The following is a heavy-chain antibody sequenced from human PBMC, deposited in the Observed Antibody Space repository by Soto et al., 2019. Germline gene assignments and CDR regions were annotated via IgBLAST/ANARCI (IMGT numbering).Heavy chain of an antibody. Sequence: QVQLQESGPGLMKPSGTLSLICSVSGESVGRGTNYWSWVRQAPGMGLEWIGYIFDAATAIYNPPFESRVSISLVAAKNQVSLKLTSVTAADTAIYYCARDRRGRADGFSYYYGMEVWGQGTSVTVSS. CDR3: ARDRRGRADGFSYYYGMEV. V-gene: IGHV4-61*01. J-gene: IGHJ6*02. CDR2: IFDAATA. CDR1: GESVGRGTNY. D-gene: IGHD6-13*01.